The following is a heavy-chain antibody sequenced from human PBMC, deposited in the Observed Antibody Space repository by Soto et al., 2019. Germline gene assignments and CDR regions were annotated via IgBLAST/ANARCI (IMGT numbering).Heavy chain of an antibody. CDR2: ISGSGGST. V-gene: IGHV3-23*01. CDR3: AKWRAYCGGDCFYYGMDV. CDR1: GFTFSSYA. D-gene: IGHD2-21*01. J-gene: IGHJ6*02. Sequence: EVQLLESGGGLVQPGGSLRLSCAASGFTFSSYAMSWVRQAPGKGLEWVSAISGSGGSTYYADSVKGRFTISRDNSKTTLYLQMNSLRAEDTAVYYCAKWRAYCGGDCFYYGMDVWGQGTTVTVSS.